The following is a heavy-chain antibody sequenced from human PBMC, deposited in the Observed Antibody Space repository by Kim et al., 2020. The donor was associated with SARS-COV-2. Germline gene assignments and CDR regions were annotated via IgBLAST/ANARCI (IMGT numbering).Heavy chain of an antibody. CDR3: TTYIVY. CDR1: GFTFSNAW. D-gene: IGHD2-2*02. V-gene: IGHV3-15*01. Sequence: GGSLRLSCAASGFTFSNAWMSWVRQAPGKGLEWVGRINDKTDGGTIDYAAPVKGRFTITTDHSKNTLYLQMNSLQTEHTSVEYCTTYIVYCGQGTLVTVS. CDR2: INDKTDGGTI. J-gene: IGHJ4*02.